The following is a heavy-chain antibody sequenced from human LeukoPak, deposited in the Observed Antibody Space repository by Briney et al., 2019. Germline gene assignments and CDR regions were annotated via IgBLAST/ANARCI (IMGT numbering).Heavy chain of an antibody. CDR1: GFTFSSYA. J-gene: IGHJ6*02. D-gene: IGHD3-22*01. V-gene: IGHV3-30*04. CDR2: ISYDGSNK. CDR3: ARELIVDYYGMDV. Sequence: PPGGSLRLSCAASGFTFSSYAMHWVRQAPGKGLEWVAVISYDGSNKYYADSVKGRFTISRDNSKNTLYLQMNSLRAEDTAVYYCARELIVDYYGMDVWGQGTTVTVSS.